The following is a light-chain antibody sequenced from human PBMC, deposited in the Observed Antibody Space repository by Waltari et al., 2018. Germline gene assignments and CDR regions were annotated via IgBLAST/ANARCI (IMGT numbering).Light chain of an antibody. J-gene: IGKJ1*01. CDR3: QQYYSTPPT. V-gene: IGKV4-1*01. Sequence: DFVMTQSPDPLAVPLGERATIPCTSSQSALYSSNNKNYLAWYQQKPGQPPKLLIYWASTRESGVPDRFSGSGSGTDFTLTISSLQAEDVAVYYCQQYYSTPPTFGQGTKVEIK. CDR2: WAS. CDR1: QSALYSSNNKNY.